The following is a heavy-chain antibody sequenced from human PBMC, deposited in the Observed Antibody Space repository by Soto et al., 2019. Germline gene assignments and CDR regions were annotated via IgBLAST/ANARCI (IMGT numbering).Heavy chain of an antibody. CDR1: GFTFSSYS. CDR2: ISSSSSYI. Sequence: EVQLVESGGGLVKPGGSLRLSCAASGFTFSSYSMNWVRQAPGKGLEWVSSISSSSSYIYYADSVKGRFTISRDNAKNSLYLQMNSLRAEDTVVYYCARSRGSYYPYYYYYGMDVWGQGTTVTVSS. CDR3: ARSRGSYYPYYYYYGMDV. D-gene: IGHD3-10*01. V-gene: IGHV3-21*01. J-gene: IGHJ6*02.